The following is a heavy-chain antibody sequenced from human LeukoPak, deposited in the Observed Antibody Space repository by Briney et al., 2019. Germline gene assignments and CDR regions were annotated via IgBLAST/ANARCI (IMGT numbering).Heavy chain of an antibody. V-gene: IGHV3-11*01. Sequence: PGGSLRLSCAASGFTFSDYYMSWIRQAPGKGLEWVSYISNSGSTIYYADSVKGRFTISRDNAKNSLYLQMNSLRAEDTAVYYCARGCSSTSCYRFDYWGQGTLVTVSS. D-gene: IGHD2-2*01. CDR3: ARGCSSTSCYRFDY. CDR1: GFTFSDYY. CDR2: ISNSGSTI. J-gene: IGHJ4*02.